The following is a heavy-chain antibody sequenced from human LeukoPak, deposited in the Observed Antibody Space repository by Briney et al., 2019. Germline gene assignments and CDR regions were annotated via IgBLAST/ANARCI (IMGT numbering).Heavy chain of an antibody. CDR3: ASLRYSSSRPNYYYYYMDV. CDR2: INHSGST. V-gene: IGHV4-34*01. J-gene: IGHJ6*03. CDR1: GGSSSGYC. D-gene: IGHD6-6*01. Sequence: PSETLSLTCAVYGGSSSGYCWSWIRQPPGKGLEWIGEINHSGSTNYNPSLKSRVTISVDTSKNQFSLKLSSVTAADTAVYYCASLRYSSSRPNYYYYYMDVWGKGTTVTVSS.